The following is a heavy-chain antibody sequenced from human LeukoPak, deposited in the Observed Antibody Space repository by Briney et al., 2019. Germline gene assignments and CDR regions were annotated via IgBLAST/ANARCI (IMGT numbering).Heavy chain of an antibody. CDR2: IKQDGSEK. V-gene: IGHV3-7*04. J-gene: IGHJ4*02. CDR3: ARDGGDCSSTSCYDRLDY. Sequence: PGGSLRLSCVASGFTFSNAWMTWVRQAPGKGLEWVANIKQDGSEKYYVDSVKGRFTISRDNAKNTLYLQMNSLRAEDTAVYYCARDGGDCSSTSCYDRLDYWGQGTLVTVSS. CDR1: GFTFSNAW. D-gene: IGHD2-2*01.